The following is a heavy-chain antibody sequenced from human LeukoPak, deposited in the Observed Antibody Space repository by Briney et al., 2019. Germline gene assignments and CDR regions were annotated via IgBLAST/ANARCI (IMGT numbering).Heavy chain of an antibody. J-gene: IGHJ4*02. D-gene: IGHD4-11*01. CDR2: ISYDGNTI. V-gene: IGHV3-30-3*01. CDR3: ARSGGLQKFDY. CDR1: EFTFSNYA. Sequence: GGSLRLSCAASEFTFSNYALHWVRQAPGKGLQWVAVISYDGNTIHYAGSVKGRFIISRDTSKNTLYLQMNSLRAEDTAVYYCARSGGLQKFDYWGQGTLVTVSS.